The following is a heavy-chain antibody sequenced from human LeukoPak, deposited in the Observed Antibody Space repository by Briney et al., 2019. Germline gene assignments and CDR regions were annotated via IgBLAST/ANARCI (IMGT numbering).Heavy chain of an antibody. J-gene: IGHJ1*01. D-gene: IGHD3-22*01. CDR3: ARAPSEVGGYYPEYFRH. V-gene: IGHV3-74*01. Sequence: GGSLRLSCEASGFNFGRYWMHWVRQAPGKGLVWVSRIKSDGKTNYADSVKGRFTISRDNAKNTVSLQMDSLRAEDTGVYYCARAPSEVGGYYPEYFRHWGQGTLVTVSS. CDR1: GFNFGRYW. CDR2: IKSDGKT.